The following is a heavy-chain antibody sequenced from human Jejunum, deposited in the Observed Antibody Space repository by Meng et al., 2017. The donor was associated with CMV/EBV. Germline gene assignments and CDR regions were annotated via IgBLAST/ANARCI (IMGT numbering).Heavy chain of an antibody. CDR1: FPVSTYD. Sequence: FPVSTYDMRWIRQAPGKGLEWVSYITTSGGTTYRADFVRGRFTISRDNAENSLFLQMTSLTAEDTGVYYCARGPRGIFGARNYFDYWGRGTLVTVSS. V-gene: IGHV3-48*03. D-gene: IGHD3-3*01. J-gene: IGHJ4*02. CDR2: ITTSGGTT. CDR3: ARGPRGIFGARNYFDY.